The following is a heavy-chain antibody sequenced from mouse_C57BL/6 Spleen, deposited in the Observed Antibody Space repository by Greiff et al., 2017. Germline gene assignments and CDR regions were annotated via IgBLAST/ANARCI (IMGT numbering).Heavy chain of an antibody. V-gene: IGHV5-9-1*02. Sequence: EVKLMESGAGLVKPGGSLKLSCAASGFTFSSYAMSWVRQTPEKRLEWVAYISRGGDYIYYAETVKGRFTISRDKARNTLYLQLSSLKSDDAAMYYYTRDTTASSGAMDYWGQGTSVTVSS. CDR1: GFTFSSYA. CDR3: TRDTTASSGAMDY. J-gene: IGHJ4*01. CDR2: ISRGGDYI. D-gene: IGHD1-2*01.